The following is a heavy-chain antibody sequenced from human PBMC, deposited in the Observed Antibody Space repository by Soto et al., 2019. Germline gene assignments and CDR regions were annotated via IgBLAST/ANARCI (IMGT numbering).Heavy chain of an antibody. J-gene: IGHJ3*02. V-gene: IGHV3-53*02. CDR1: GFTVSNNY. Sequence: VQLVETGGGLIQPGGSLRLSCAASGFTVSNNYMSWVRQAPGKGLEWVSVIDNSVNTYYADSVKGRFTISRDNSKNTVYLQMNSLRIEDTALYYCARDGLPPSETFDIWGQGTMVTVSS. CDR2: IDNSVNT. CDR3: ARDGLPPSETFDI. D-gene: IGHD3-16*01.